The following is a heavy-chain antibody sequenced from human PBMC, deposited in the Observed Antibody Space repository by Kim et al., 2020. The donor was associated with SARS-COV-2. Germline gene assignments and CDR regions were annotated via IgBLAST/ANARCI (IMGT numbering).Heavy chain of an antibody. CDR2: IRDKANSHTT. D-gene: IGHD6-19*01. V-gene: IGHV3-72*01. CDR3: ARKTHGSGWTHFDF. CDR1: GFTFSDYY. Sequence: GGSLRLSCAASGFTFSDYYMDWVRQAPGKGLEWVGRIRDKANSHTTEYAASVKGRFTISRDDSSLYLQMNSLIIEDTAVYFCARKTHGSGWTHFDFWGQGTLVTVSS. J-gene: IGHJ4*02.